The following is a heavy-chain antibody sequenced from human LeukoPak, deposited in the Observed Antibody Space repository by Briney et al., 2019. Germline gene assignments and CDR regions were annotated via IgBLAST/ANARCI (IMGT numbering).Heavy chain of an antibody. CDR1: GGSISSYY. D-gene: IGHD4-11*01. V-gene: IGHV4-4*07. CDR3: ARGPTVPLWYYMDV. J-gene: IGHJ6*03. Sequence: SETLSLTCTVSGGSISSYYWSWIRQPAGKGLEWIGRIYTSGSTNYNPSLKSRVTMSVDTSKNQFSLKLSSVTAADTAVYYCARGPTVPLWYYMDVWGKGTTVTVSS. CDR2: IYTSGST.